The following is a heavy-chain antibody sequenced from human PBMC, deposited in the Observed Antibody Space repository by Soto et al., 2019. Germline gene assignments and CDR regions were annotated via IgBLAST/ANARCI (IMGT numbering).Heavy chain of an antibody. D-gene: IGHD6-19*01. Sequence: SETLSLTCTVSGGSISSSSYYWGWIRQPPGKGLEWIGSIYYSGSTYYNPSLKSRVTISVDTSENQFSLKLSSVTAADTAVYYCARHRGSSGWYRPGYDAFDICGQRTMVTVSS. J-gene: IGHJ3*02. CDR1: GGSISSSSYY. V-gene: IGHV4-39*01. CDR3: ARHRGSSGWYRPGYDAFDI. CDR2: IYYSGST.